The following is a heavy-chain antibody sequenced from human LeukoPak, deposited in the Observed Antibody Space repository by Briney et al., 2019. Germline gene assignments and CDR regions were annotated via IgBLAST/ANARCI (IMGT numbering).Heavy chain of an antibody. Sequence: GSLRLSCAASGFTFSSYAMHWVRQAPGKGLEWVAVISYDGSNKYYADSVKGRFTISRDNSKNSLYLQMSSLRADDTAVYYCVRDPCGGGSCIDYWGRGTQVTVSS. D-gene: IGHD2-21*01. CDR1: GFTFSSYA. V-gene: IGHV3-30-3*01. CDR2: ISYDGSNK. J-gene: IGHJ4*02. CDR3: VRDPCGGGSCIDY.